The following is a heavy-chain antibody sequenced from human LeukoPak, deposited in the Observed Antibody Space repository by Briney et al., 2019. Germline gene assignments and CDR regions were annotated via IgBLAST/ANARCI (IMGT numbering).Heavy chain of an antibody. CDR2: IIPIFGTA. J-gene: IGHJ3*02. CDR3: ARGRGDSIVGATTDAFDI. D-gene: IGHD1-26*01. CDR1: GGTFSSYA. Sequence: GASVKVSCKASGGTFSSYAISWVRQAPGQGLEWMGGIIPIFGTANYAQKFQGRVTITTDESTSTAYMELSSLRSEDTAVYYCARGRGDSIVGATTDAFDIWGQGTMVTVSS. V-gene: IGHV1-69*05.